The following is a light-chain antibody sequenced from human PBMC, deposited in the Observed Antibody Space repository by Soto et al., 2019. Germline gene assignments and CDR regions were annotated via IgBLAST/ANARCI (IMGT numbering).Light chain of an antibody. CDR3: QQYNTSPST. J-gene: IGKJ2*01. CDR1: QSISDW. Sequence: DIQLTQSPSTLSASVGDRVTNTCRASQSISDWLAWYQQKPGKAPKIIIYKASTLESGVPSRFSGSGSGTEFTLTISSIQPDDFRIYSCQQYNTSPSTFGQATKLDIK. CDR2: KAS. V-gene: IGKV1-5*03.